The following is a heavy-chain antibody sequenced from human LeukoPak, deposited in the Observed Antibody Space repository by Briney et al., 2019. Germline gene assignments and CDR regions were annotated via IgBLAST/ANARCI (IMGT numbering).Heavy chain of an antibody. Sequence: SVKVSCKSSGFTCTSSAMQWVRQARGQRLEWIGWIVVGSGNTNYAQKFQERVTITRDMSTSTAYMELSSLRSEDTAVYYCARRWVGGVGATTLDYWGQGTLVTVSS. CDR3: ARRWVGGVGATTLDY. CDR1: GFTCTSSA. CDR2: IVVGSGNT. J-gene: IGHJ4*02. V-gene: IGHV1-58*02. D-gene: IGHD1-26*01.